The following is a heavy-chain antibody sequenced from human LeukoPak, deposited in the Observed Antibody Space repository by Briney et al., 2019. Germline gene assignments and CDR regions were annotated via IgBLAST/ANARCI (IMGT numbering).Heavy chain of an antibody. V-gene: IGHV1-69*13. CDR1: GGTFSSYA. Sequence: GASVKVSCKASGGTFSSYAISWVRQAPGQGLEWMGGIIPIFGTANYAQKFQGRVTITADESTSTAYMELSSLRSEDTAVYYCARSGRAVAGISGHDAFDIWGQGTMVTVSS. D-gene: IGHD6-19*01. J-gene: IGHJ3*02. CDR2: IIPIFGTA. CDR3: ARSGRAVAGISGHDAFDI.